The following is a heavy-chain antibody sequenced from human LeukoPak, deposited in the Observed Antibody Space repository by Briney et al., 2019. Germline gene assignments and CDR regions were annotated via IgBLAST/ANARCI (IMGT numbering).Heavy chain of an antibody. CDR3: ARNGDDSSDYYYFDY. Sequence: SETLSLTCTVSGDSISTSSFCWGWIRQPPGGGLEWIGSIYYSGTTNYNPSLKSRVTISVDTSKNQFSLKLSSVTAADTAIYYCARNGDDSSDYYYFDYWGQGTLVTVSS. CDR1: GDSISTSSFC. D-gene: IGHD3-22*01. CDR2: IYYSGTT. V-gene: IGHV4-39*07. J-gene: IGHJ4*02.